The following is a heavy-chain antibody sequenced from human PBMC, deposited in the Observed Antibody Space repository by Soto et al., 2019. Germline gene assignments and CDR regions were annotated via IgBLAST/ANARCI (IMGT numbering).Heavy chain of an antibody. J-gene: IGHJ4*02. CDR1: GGSIGSGGYY. CDR2: IYYSGIT. CDR3: ARSPGYYFDY. Sequence: QVQLQESGPGLVKPSQTLSLTCTVSGGSIGSGGYYWSWIRQHPGKGLEWIGYIYYSGITYYNPSLKSRVTISVDTSKIQLSLKLSSVTAADTAVYDCARSPGYYFDYWGQGTLVTVSS. V-gene: IGHV4-31*03.